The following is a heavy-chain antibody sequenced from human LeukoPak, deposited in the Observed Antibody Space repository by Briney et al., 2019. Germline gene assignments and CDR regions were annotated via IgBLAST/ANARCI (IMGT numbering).Heavy chain of an antibody. D-gene: IGHD6-19*01. Sequence: GGSLRLSCAASGFTFSGYAMHWVRQAPGKGLEWVAVISYDGSNDYYADSVKGRFTISRDNSKNTLYLQMNSLRAEDTAVYYCATNGPGIAVAGYVDYWGQGTLVTVSS. CDR3: ATNGPGIAVAGYVDY. CDR2: ISYDGSND. J-gene: IGHJ4*02. CDR1: GFTFSGYA. V-gene: IGHV3-30-3*01.